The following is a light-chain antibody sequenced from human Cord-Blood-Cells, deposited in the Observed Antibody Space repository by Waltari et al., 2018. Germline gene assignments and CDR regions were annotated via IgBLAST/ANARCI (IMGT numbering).Light chain of an antibody. J-gene: IGLJ3*02. V-gene: IGLV2-14*01. Sequence: QSALTQPASVSGSPGPPITISCTGTSSDVGGYNYVSWYQQPPGKAPKLMIYDVSNRPSGVSNRFSGSKSGNTASLTISGLQAEDEADYYCSSYTSSSTWVFGGGTKLTVL. CDR1: SSDVGGYNY. CDR2: DVS. CDR3: SSYTSSSTWV.